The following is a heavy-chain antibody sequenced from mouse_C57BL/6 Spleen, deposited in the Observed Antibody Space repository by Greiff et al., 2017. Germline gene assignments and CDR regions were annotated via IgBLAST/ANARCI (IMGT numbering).Heavy chain of an antibody. CDR1: GYTFTSYW. CDR3: ARYYYGSSCESWFAY. Sequence: QVQLQQPGAELVKPGASVKLSCKASGYTFTSYWIPWVKQRPGQGLEWIGEIYPGGGSTNYNEKFKSKATLTVDTSSSTAYMQLSSLTSEDSAAYYCARYYYGSSCESWFAYWGQGTLVTVSA. V-gene: IGHV1-55*01. D-gene: IGHD1-1*01. J-gene: IGHJ3*01. CDR2: IYPGGGST.